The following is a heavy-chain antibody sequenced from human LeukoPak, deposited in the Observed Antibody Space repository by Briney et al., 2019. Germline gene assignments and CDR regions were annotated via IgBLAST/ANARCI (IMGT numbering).Heavy chain of an antibody. Sequence: ASVKVSCKTSGYTFSDYYLHWERQAPGPGLEWMGWVKPSSGGTKYEQKFQGRVTMTRDTSISTGYMELSRLRSDDTAVYYCARPIRGSYVEDAFDMWGQGTMVTVSA. CDR2: VKPSSGGT. V-gene: IGHV1-2*02. J-gene: IGHJ3*02. CDR1: GYTFSDYY. D-gene: IGHD1-26*01. CDR3: ARPIRGSYVEDAFDM.